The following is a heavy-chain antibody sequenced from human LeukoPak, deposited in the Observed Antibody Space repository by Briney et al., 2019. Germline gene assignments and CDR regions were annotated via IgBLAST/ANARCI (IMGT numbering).Heavy chain of an antibody. CDR1: GGSISSSSYY. J-gene: IGHJ6*03. D-gene: IGHD5/OR15-5a*01. V-gene: IGHV4-39*07. CDR2: IYYSGST. Sequence: PSETLSLTCTVSGGSISSSSYYWGWIRQPPGKGLEWIGSIYYSGSTYYNPSLKSRVTISVDTSKNQFSLKLSSVTAADTAVNYCARDRGIFDLESPTYYYYYMDVWGKGTTVTVSS. CDR3: ARDRGIFDLESPTYYYYYMDV.